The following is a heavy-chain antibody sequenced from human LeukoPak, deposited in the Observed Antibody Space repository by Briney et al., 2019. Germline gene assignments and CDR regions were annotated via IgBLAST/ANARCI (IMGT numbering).Heavy chain of an antibody. Sequence: GGSLRLSCAVSGITLSNYAMTWVRQAPGKGLEWVAGISGSGGGTNYADSVKGRFTISRDNSKNTLYLQMNSLRAEDTAVYYCASLTYYYDSGGYYRDYWGQGTLVTVSS. J-gene: IGHJ4*02. CDR1: GITLSNYA. V-gene: IGHV3-23*01. CDR2: ISGSGGGT. D-gene: IGHD3-22*01. CDR3: ASLTYYYDSGGYYRDY.